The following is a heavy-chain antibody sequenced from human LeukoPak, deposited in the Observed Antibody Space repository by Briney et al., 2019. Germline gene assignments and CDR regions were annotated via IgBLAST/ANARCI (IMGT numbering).Heavy chain of an antibody. CDR3: ATVPYTTTGTTFGLN. CDR1: GYTLTELS. J-gene: IGHJ4*02. CDR2: FDPEDGET. D-gene: IGHD1-1*01. Sequence: ASVKVSCKVSGYTLTELSMHWVRQAPGKGLEWMGGFDPEDGETIYAQRFQGRVTMTEDTSTDTAYMELSSLRSEDTAVYYCATVPYTTTGTTFGLNWDQGTLVTVSS. V-gene: IGHV1-24*01.